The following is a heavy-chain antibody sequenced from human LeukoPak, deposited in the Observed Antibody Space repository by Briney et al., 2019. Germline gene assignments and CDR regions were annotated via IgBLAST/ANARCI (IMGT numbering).Heavy chain of an antibody. Sequence: PSETLSLTCAVYGGSFSGYYWSWIRQPPGKGLEWIGEINHSGSTNYNPSLKSRVTISVDTSKNQFSLKLSSVTAADTAVYYCARHISGYDSPPYDWGQGTLVTVSS. CDR2: INHSGST. D-gene: IGHD5-12*01. CDR3: ARHISGYDSPPYD. J-gene: IGHJ4*02. V-gene: IGHV4-34*01. CDR1: GGSFSGYY.